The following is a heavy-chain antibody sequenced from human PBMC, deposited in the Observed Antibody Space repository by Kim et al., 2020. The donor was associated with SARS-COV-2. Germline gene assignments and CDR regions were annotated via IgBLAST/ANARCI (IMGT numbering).Heavy chain of an antibody. Sequence: SETLSLTCTVSNYSISTNYYWGWIRQPLPGKGLEWIGNIYHSGSTFYNPSLKSRVTLSVDTSKNQFSLKLTSVTAADTAVYYCARDRDSREIDYWGQGIL. CDR1: NYSISTNYY. V-gene: IGHV4-38-2*02. J-gene: IGHJ4*02. D-gene: IGHD3-22*01. CDR3: ARDRDSREIDY. CDR2: IYHSGST.